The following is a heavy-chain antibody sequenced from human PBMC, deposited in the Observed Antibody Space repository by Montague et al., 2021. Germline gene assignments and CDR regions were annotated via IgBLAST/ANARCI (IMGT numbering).Heavy chain of an antibody. D-gene: IGHD1-26*01. CDR1: GDSINTYS. Sequence: SETLSLTCTVFGDSINTYSWSWIRQPAGKGLEWIGRLSNGGSTNSNPSLKSRVSMSVDTSKNQFSLKLSSVTAADTAVYFCARDTVGASGYFYYYMDVWGRGTTVTVPS. CDR3: ARDTVGASGYFYYYMDV. V-gene: IGHV4-4*07. CDR2: LSNGGST. J-gene: IGHJ6*03.